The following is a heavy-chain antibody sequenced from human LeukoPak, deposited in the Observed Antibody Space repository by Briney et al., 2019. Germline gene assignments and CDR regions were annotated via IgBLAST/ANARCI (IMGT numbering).Heavy chain of an antibody. CDR1: GYSSTNYW. D-gene: IGHD6-13*01. Sequence: GESLKISCKGSGYSSTNYWIGWVRQMPGKGLEWMGIIYPGDSDTRYSPSFQGQVTISADKSISTAYLQWNSLKASDTAMYYCARPASGSSEDYWGQGTLVTVSS. CDR2: IYPGDSDT. J-gene: IGHJ4*02. V-gene: IGHV5-51*01. CDR3: ARPASGSSEDY.